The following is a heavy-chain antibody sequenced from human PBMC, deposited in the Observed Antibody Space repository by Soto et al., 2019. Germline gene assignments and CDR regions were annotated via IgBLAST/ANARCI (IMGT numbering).Heavy chain of an antibody. CDR1: GGSIRSYY. V-gene: IGHV4-4*07. CDR3: ARDAGDDYGDFEDF. J-gene: IGHJ4*02. Sequence: PSETLSLTCTVSGGSIRSYYWSWIRQPAGKGLEWIGRIYSTGSTNYNSSLKSRVTMSVDRSKNLFSLRLTSVTAADTAVYYCARDAGDDYGDFEDFWGQGILVTVSS. D-gene: IGHD4-17*01. CDR2: IYSTGST.